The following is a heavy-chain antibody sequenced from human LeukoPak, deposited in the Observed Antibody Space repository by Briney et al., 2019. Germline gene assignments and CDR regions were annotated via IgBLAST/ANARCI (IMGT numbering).Heavy chain of an antibody. CDR1: GFTFSSNY. CDR2: IYSGGST. Sequence: GGSLRLSCAASGFTFSSNYMSWVRQAPGKGLEWVSVIYSGGSTYYADSVKGRFTISRDNSKNTLYLQMNSLRAEDTAVYYCARGPRGSYSVDYWGQGTLVTVSS. V-gene: IGHV3-53*01. CDR3: ARGPRGSYSVDY. J-gene: IGHJ4*02. D-gene: IGHD1-26*01.